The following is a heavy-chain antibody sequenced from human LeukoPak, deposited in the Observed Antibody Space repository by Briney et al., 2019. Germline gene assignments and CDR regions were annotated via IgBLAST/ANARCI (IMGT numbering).Heavy chain of an antibody. J-gene: IGHJ5*02. CDR1: GGSFSGYY. Sequence: SETLSLTCAVYGGSFSGYYWSWIRQPPGKGLEWIGEINHSGSTNYNPSLKSRVTISVDTSKNQFSLKLSSVTAADTAVYYCARSHYDFWCGYPEIPNWFDPWGQGTLVTVSS. CDR3: ARSHYDFWCGYPEIPNWFDP. CDR2: INHSGST. D-gene: IGHD3-3*01. V-gene: IGHV4-34*01.